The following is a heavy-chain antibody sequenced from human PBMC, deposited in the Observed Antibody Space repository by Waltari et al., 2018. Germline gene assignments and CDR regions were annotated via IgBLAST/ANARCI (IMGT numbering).Heavy chain of an antibody. CDR2: IYSGGSR. CDR3: AGGAYSYSYLDY. J-gene: IGHJ4*02. V-gene: IGHV3-53*01. CDR1: VFTVSRTY. D-gene: IGHD4-4*01. Sequence: EVQLVESGGGLIQPGGSLRLYCAAYVFTVSRTYISWVRQRPGKGLEWVSVIYSGGSRYYADSVRGRFTISRDNSKNTLYLQMNSLRAEDTAVYFCAGGAYSYSYLDYWGQGTLVTVSS.